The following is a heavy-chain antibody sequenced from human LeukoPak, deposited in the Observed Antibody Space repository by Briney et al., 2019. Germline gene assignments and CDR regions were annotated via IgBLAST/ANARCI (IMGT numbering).Heavy chain of an antibody. J-gene: IGHJ4*02. CDR2: IGISSGNT. CDR1: GFPFSEYS. D-gene: IGHD3-10*01. Sequence: GGSLRLSCAASGFPFSEYSMNWVRQGPGKGLEWISSIGISSGNTKYADSVKGRFTVSADNARNSLYLQMNSLRVEDTAVYYCAREGDYYGSGSYLRGTLDYWGQGTLVTVSS. CDR3: AREGDYYGSGSYLRGTLDY. V-gene: IGHV3-11*05.